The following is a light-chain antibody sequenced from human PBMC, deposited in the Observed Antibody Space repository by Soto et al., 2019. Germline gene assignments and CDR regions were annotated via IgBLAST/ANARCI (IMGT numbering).Light chain of an antibody. Sequence: EIVMTQSPVTLSVSPGERATLSCRASQSVGSNLAWYQQKPGQAPRLLIYGASTRATGIPARFSGSGSGTDFTLTISSLQSEDFAVYYCQQYNNWPRTFGQGTKVEIK. J-gene: IGKJ1*01. V-gene: IGKV3-15*01. CDR2: GAS. CDR3: QQYNNWPRT. CDR1: QSVGSN.